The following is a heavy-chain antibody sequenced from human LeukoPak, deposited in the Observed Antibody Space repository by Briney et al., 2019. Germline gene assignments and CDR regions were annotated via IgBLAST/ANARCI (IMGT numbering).Heavy chain of an antibody. CDR3: ARDHYDFWSGYYRSDAFDI. CDR1: GGSISSYY. D-gene: IGHD3-3*01. V-gene: IGHV4-59*12. CDR2: IYYSGNT. Sequence: PSETLSLTCTVSGGSISSYYWSWIRQPPGKGLEWVGYIYYSGNTNYNPSLKSRVTMSVDTSKSQFSLKLSSVTAADTAVYYCARDHYDFWSGYYRSDAFDIWGQGTMVTVSS. J-gene: IGHJ3*02.